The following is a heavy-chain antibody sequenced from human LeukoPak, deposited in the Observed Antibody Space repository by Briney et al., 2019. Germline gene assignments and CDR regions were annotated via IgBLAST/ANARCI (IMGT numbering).Heavy chain of an antibody. D-gene: IGHD6-19*01. CDR3: ARVFSGWYFYFDS. Sequence: GGSLRLSCAASRFTFSSYWMHWVRQAPGKGLVWVSRINSDGSSTTYADSVKGRFTISRDNAKNTLYLQMNSLRAEDTAMYYCARVFSGWYFYFDSWGQGTLVTVSS. V-gene: IGHV3-74*01. CDR2: INSDGSST. CDR1: RFTFSSYW. J-gene: IGHJ4*02.